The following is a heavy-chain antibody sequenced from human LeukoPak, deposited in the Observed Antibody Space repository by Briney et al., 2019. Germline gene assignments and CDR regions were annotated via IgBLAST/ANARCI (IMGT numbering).Heavy chain of an antibody. Sequence: ASVKVSCKASGYTFTSYYMHWVRQAPGQGLEWMGIINPSGGSTSYAQKFQGRVTMTRDTSISTAYMELSRLRSDDTAVYYCARGRKPFSGTAIYSGNWFDPWGQGTPVTVSS. CDR1: GYTFTSYY. J-gene: IGHJ5*02. CDR3: ARGRKPFSGTAIYSGNWFDP. V-gene: IGHV1-46*01. CDR2: INPSGGST. D-gene: IGHD3-10*02.